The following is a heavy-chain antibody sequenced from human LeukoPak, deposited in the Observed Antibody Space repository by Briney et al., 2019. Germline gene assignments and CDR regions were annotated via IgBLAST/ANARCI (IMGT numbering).Heavy chain of an antibody. CDR1: GYTFTGYY. Sequence: ASVKVSCKASGYTFTGYYMHWVRQAPGQGLEWMGRINPNSGGTNYAQKFQGRVTMTRDTSISTAYVELSRLRSDDTAVYYCARDKDIVLMVYASGGFDPWRQGTLVTVSS. CDR2: INPNSGGT. J-gene: IGHJ5*02. CDR3: ARDKDIVLMVYASGGFDP. V-gene: IGHV1-2*06. D-gene: IGHD2-8*01.